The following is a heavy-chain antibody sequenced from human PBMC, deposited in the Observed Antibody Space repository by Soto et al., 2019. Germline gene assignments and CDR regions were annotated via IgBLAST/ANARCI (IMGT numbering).Heavy chain of an antibody. Sequence: GGSLRLSCAASGFTFSSYWMHWVRQAPGKGLVWVSRINSDGSSTSYADSVKGRFTISRDNAKNTLYLQMNSLRAEDTAVYYCARNRVLRYFDWLLSGFGMDVWGQGTTVTVSS. J-gene: IGHJ6*02. CDR2: INSDGSST. CDR3: ARNRVLRYFDWLLSGFGMDV. CDR1: GFTFSSYW. D-gene: IGHD3-9*01. V-gene: IGHV3-74*01.